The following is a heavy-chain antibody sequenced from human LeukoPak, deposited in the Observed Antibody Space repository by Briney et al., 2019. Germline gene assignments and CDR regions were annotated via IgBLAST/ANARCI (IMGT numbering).Heavy chain of an antibody. CDR1: GFTFSSYA. V-gene: IGHV3-30*04. J-gene: IGHJ4*02. Sequence: GGSLRLSCAASGFTFSSYAMHWVRQAPGKGLEWVAVISYDGSNKYYADSVKGRFTISRDNSKNTLYLQMNSLRAEDTAVYYCARDEYSGYDQFDYWGRGTLVTVSS. CDR3: ARDEYSGYDQFDY. D-gene: IGHD5-12*01. CDR2: ISYDGSNK.